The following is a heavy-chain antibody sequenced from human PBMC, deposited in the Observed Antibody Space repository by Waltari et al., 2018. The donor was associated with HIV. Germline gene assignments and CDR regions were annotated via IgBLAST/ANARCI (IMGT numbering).Heavy chain of an antibody. CDR1: GYTFTSYA. CDR3: ARDFADGDYPVSYYGMDV. D-gene: IGHD4-17*01. CDR2: INAGNGNT. J-gene: IGHJ6*02. Sequence: QVQLVQSGAEVKKPGASVKVSCKASGYTFTSYAMHWVRQAPGPRLEWMGWINAGNGNTKYSQKFQGRVTITRDTSASTAYMELSSLRSEDTAVYYCARDFADGDYPVSYYGMDVWGQGTTVTVSS. V-gene: IGHV1-3*01.